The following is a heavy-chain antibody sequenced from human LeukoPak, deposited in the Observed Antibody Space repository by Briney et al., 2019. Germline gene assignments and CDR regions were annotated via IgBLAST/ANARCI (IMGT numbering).Heavy chain of an antibody. J-gene: IGHJ4*02. CDR2: IYYSGST. V-gene: IGHV4-39*07. Sequence: SETLSLTCTVSGGSISSRSYYWGWIRQPPGKGLEWIGSIYYSGSTYYNPSLKSRVTISVDTSKNQFSLKLSSVTAADTAVYYCARDPGQRGYSYGYVVDWGQGTLVTVSS. CDR1: GGSISSRSYY. CDR3: ARDPGQRGYSYGYVVD. D-gene: IGHD5-18*01.